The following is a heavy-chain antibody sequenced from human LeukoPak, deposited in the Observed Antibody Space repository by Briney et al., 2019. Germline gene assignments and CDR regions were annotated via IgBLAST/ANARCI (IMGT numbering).Heavy chain of an antibody. J-gene: IGHJ4*02. D-gene: IGHD4/OR15-4a*01. CDR3: ATEERFCHGDNHYPDLGY. CDR1: GYTFTGYC. V-gene: IGHV1-2*02. CDR2: INPNTGAT. Sequence: ASVTVSCKASGYTFTGYCMFWVRQAPGQGLEWMGWINPNTGATKYGQNFQGRVTLTRDPSIRTTFMELSSLRPDHTAFYYCATEERFCHGDNHYPDLGYWGQGTLVTVSS.